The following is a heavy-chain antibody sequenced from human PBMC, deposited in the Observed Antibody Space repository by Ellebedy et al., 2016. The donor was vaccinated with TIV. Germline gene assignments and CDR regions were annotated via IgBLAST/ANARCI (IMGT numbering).Heavy chain of an antibody. J-gene: IGHJ4*02. CDR2: VRSKTDGGTT. Sequence: GGSLRLSXVGSGFTFSDAWMSWVRQAPGKGLEWVGRVRSKTDGGTTDYTAPVKGRFTISRDDSKATLYLQMNSLKTDDTAVYYCAWFAEGFDYWGQGTLVTVSS. CDR3: AWFAEGFDY. CDR1: GFTFSDAW. V-gene: IGHV3-15*01. D-gene: IGHD3-10*01.